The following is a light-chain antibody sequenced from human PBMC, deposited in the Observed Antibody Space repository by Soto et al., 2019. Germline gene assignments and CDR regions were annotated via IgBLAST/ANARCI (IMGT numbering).Light chain of an antibody. CDR1: SSDVGGYNY. CDR2: DVN. Sequence: QSALTQPASVSGSPGQSITIACTGTSSDVGGYNYVSWYHQHPGKAPKLMIYDVNNRPSGVSDRFSGSKSGNTASLTISRLQAEDEADYYCSSYTRSDTVIFGGGTKLTVL. CDR3: SSYTRSDTVI. V-gene: IGLV2-14*03. J-gene: IGLJ2*01.